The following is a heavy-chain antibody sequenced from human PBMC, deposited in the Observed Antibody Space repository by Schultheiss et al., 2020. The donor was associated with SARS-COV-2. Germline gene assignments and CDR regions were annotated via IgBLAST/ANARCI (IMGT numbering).Heavy chain of an antibody. CDR1: GFTFSSYA. D-gene: IGHD5-18*01. J-gene: IGHJ4*02. CDR3: AKGDGGYSYGFEFDY. CDR2: ISGSGGST. V-gene: IGHV3-23*01. Sequence: GESLKISCAASGFTFSSYAMSWVRQAPGKGLEWVSAISGSGGSTYYADSVKGRFTISRDNSKNTLYLQMNSLRAEDTAVYYCAKGDGGYSYGFEFDYWGQGTLVTVSS.